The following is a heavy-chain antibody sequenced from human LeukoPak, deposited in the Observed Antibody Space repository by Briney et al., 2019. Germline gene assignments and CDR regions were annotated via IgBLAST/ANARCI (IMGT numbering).Heavy chain of an antibody. CDR3: ARARWYYYDSSGEPSYYFDY. V-gene: IGHV3-23*01. CDR1: GFTFSSYA. D-gene: IGHD3-22*01. J-gene: IGHJ4*02. CDR2: ISGSGGST. Sequence: GGSLRLSCAASGFTFSSYAMSWVRQAPGKGLEWVSAISGSGGSTYYADSVKGRFTISRDNSKNTLYLQMNSLRAEDTAVYYCARARWYYYDSSGEPSYYFDYWGQGTLVTVSS.